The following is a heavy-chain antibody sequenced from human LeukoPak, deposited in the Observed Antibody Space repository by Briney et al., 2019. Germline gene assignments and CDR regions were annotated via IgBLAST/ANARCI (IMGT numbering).Heavy chain of an antibody. CDR3: ARLEFGGLYT. CDR1: GYSFTSYW. J-gene: IGHJ5*02. D-gene: IGHD3-10*01. V-gene: IGHV5-51*01. Sequence: GESLKISCEGSGYSFTSYWIGGVRQMPGKGLEWMGIIYAADSDTRYSPSFQGQVTISADKSISTAYLQWSGLKASDTAMYYCARLEFGGLYTWGQGTLVSVSS. CDR2: IYAADSDT.